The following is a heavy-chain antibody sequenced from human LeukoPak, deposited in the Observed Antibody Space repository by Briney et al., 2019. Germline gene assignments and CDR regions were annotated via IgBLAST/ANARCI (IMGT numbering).Heavy chain of an antibody. J-gene: IGHJ3*02. V-gene: IGHV4-39*01. CDR2: IFYSGST. D-gene: IGHD2-2*01. CDR3: ARAVIVVVPAAEQSFDI. Sequence: PSETLSLTCTVSGGSISSGTYYWAWIRQPPGKGLEWIGSIFYSGSTYYNPSLKSRVTISADTSKNQFSLKLSSVTAADTAVYYCARAVIVVVPAAEQSFDIWGQGTMVTVSS. CDR1: GGSISSGTYY.